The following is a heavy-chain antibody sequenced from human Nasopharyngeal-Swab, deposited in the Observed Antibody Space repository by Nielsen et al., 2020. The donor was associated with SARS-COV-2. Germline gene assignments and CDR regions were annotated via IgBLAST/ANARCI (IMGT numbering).Heavy chain of an antibody. V-gene: IGHV1-2*02. J-gene: IGHJ4*02. D-gene: IGHD7-27*01. Sequence: ASVKVSCKASGYTFTGYYMHWVRQAPGQGLEWMGWMNPKSGVTSYAQKFQGRVTMTWDTSTSTAYMELSRLRSDDTAVYYCARDATGDEYFDYWGQGTLVTVSS. CDR2: MNPKSGVT. CDR3: ARDATGDEYFDY. CDR1: GYTFTGYY.